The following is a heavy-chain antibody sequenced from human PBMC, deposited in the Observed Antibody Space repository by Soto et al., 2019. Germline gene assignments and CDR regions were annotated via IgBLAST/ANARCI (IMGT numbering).Heavy chain of an antibody. CDR1: GGTFMNHA. J-gene: IGHJ6*02. Sequence: SAEVSCKSSGGTFMNHAISWVRQDIGQGLEWMGGIIPMFSITNYAQEFQGRVTITADESTTTAYMELSSLRSEDTAVYYCAPLQPSEITGRPGMDAWGQGTTVTASS. V-gene: IGHV1-69*13. CDR3: APLQPSEITGRPGMDA. D-gene: IGHD6-6*01. CDR2: IIPMFSIT.